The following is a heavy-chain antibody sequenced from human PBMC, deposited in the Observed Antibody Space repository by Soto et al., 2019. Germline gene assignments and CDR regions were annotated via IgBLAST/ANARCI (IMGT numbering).Heavy chain of an antibody. CDR3: AHFDWFIDY. CDR1: GFTFNRYG. J-gene: IGHJ4*02. D-gene: IGHD3-9*01. CDR2: IWSDGGKK. V-gene: IGHV3-33*01. Sequence: GGSLRLSCAASGFTFNRYGIHWVRQAPGKGLEWVTVIWSDGGKKYYADSVEGRFTVSRDNSKNTLYLQMNSLRAEDTAVYYCAHFDWFIDYWGQGTLVTVSS.